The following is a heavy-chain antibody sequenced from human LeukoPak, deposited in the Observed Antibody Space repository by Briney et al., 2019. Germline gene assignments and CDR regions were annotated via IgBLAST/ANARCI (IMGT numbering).Heavy chain of an antibody. CDR1: GYTFTSYD. CDR3: ARGPSGYYYAFDL. J-gene: IGHJ3*01. Sequence: ASVKVSCKASGYTFTSYDINWVRQATGQGLEGMGWMNPNIGNTGYAQKFQGRVTMTRNTSISTAYMELSSLRSEDTAVYYCARGPSGYYYAFDLWGQGPMVPVSS. V-gene: IGHV1-8*01. D-gene: IGHD3-22*01. CDR2: MNPNIGNT.